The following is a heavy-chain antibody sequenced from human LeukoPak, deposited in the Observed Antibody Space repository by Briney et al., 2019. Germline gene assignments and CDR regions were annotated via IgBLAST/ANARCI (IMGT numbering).Heavy chain of an antibody. Sequence: ASVKVSCKASGYTFTSYDINWVRQATGQGLEWMGWMNPNSGNTGYAQKFQGRVTMTRNTSISTAYMELSSLRSEDTAVYYCARDHPAAADHFDYWGQGTLVTVSS. V-gene: IGHV1-8*01. J-gene: IGHJ4*02. CDR3: ARDHPAAADHFDY. CDR2: MNPNSGNT. CDR1: GYTFTSYD. D-gene: IGHD6-13*01.